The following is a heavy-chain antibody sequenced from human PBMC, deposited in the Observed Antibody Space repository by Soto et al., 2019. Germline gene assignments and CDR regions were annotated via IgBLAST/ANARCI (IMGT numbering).Heavy chain of an antibody. CDR2: VSSYWGAP. CDR3: ATGYYESSDYFVGSGRFDY. Sequence: TSETLSLTCTVSGGSVDRGDYYWTWIRQPPGKGLEWIAYVSSYWGAPYYNPSFKIRLTISLGTPINQLSLKLTSVTAAPTAVYYCATGYYESSDYFVGSGRFDYWG. CDR1: GGSVDRGDYY. J-gene: IGHJ4*01. D-gene: IGHD3-22*01. V-gene: IGHV4-30-4*01.